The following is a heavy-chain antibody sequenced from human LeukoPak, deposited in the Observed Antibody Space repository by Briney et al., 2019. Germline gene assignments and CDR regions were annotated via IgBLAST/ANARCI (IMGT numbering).Heavy chain of an antibody. CDR2: IKQDGSEK. D-gene: IGHD3-22*01. V-gene: IGHV3-7*03. Sequence: PGGSLRLSCAASGFTFSSSWMNWVRQAPGKGLEWVANIKQDGSEKYYVDSVKGRFTISRDNAKNSLYLQMNSLRAEDTALYYCAKDSYYDSSGYYGYWGQGTLVTVSS. J-gene: IGHJ4*02. CDR3: AKDSYYDSSGYYGY. CDR1: GFTFSSSW.